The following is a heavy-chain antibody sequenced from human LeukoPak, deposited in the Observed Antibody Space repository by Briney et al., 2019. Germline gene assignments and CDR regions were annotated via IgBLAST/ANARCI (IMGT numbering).Heavy chain of an antibody. CDR2: IYNSGST. Sequence: SETLSLTCTVSGYSISSGYFWGWIRQTPGKGLEWIGSIYNSGSTYYNPSLKSRVTISVDTSKNQFSLKLSSVTAADTAVYYCARQTKAPRPKYFDYWGQGTLVTVSS. CDR1: GYSISSGYF. CDR3: ARQTKAPRPKYFDY. J-gene: IGHJ4*02. V-gene: IGHV4-38-2*02.